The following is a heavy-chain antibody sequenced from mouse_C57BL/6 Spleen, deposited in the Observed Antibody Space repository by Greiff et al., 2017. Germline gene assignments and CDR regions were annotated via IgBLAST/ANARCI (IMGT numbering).Heavy chain of an antibody. D-gene: IGHD1-1*01. CDR2: INPSSGYT. Sequence: QVQLKESGAELARPGASVKMSCKASGYTFTSYTMHWVKQRPGQGLEWIGYINPSSGYTKYTQKFTDKATLTADKSSSTAYMQLSSLTSEDSAVYYCARYYGSSAWFAYWGQGTLVTVSA. J-gene: IGHJ3*01. V-gene: IGHV1-4*01. CDR3: ARYYGSSAWFAY. CDR1: GYTFTSYT.